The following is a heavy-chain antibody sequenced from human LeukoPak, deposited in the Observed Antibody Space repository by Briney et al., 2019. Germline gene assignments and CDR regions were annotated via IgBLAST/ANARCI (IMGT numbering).Heavy chain of an antibody. CDR2: IYYSGST. CDR3: ASLPDVDTAMVTGYYYYMDV. D-gene: IGHD5-18*01. V-gene: IGHV4-59*08. Sequence: SETLSLTCTVSGGSISSYYWSWIRQPPGKGLESIGYIYYSGSTNYNPSLKSRVTISVDTSKNQFSLKLSSVTAADTAVYYCASLPDVDTAMVTGYYYYMDVWGKGTTVTVSS. J-gene: IGHJ6*03. CDR1: GGSISSYY.